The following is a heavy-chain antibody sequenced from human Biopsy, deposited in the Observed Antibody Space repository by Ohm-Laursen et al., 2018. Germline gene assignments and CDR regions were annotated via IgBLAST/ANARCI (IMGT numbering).Heavy chain of an antibody. D-gene: IGHD2-21*01. CDR1: GVTLSRHS. V-gene: IGHV3-21*01. CDR3: ATGGKSNSPPI. Sequence: SLRLSCAASGVTLSRHSVNWVRQAPGKGLEWVSCIVVNSDVTHYGDSVKGRFTIARDDAQDSIHLQMDSLTAEDTAVYYCATGGKSNSPPIWGHGALVTVSS. CDR2: IVVNSDVT. J-gene: IGHJ4*01.